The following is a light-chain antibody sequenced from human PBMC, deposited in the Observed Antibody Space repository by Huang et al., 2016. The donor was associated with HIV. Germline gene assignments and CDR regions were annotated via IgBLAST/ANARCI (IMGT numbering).Light chain of an antibody. CDR1: QSVSRN. J-gene: IGKJ2*01. V-gene: IGKV3-15*01. CDR2: DAS. Sequence: EIVMTQSPATLSVSPGERVTLSCRASQSVSRNLAWFQQKPGQAPRLLIYDASTRGTGIPDRFSGGGSGTGFTLTISSRQSEDLAGYFCHKYNKWHIFGQGTKLDIK. CDR3: HKYNKWHI.